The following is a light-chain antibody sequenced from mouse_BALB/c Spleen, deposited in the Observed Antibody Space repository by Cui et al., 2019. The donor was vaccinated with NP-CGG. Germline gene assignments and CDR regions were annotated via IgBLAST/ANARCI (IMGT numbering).Light chain of an antibody. V-gene: IGLV1*01. CDR1: TGAVTTSNY. Sequence: QALVTQESALTTSPGETVTLTCRSSTGAVTTSNYANWVQEKPDHLFTGLIGGTNNRATGVPARFSGSLIGDKAALTITGAQTEDEAIYFCALWYSNHWVFGGGTKLTVL. J-gene: IGLJ1*01. CDR3: ALWYSNHWV. CDR2: GTN.